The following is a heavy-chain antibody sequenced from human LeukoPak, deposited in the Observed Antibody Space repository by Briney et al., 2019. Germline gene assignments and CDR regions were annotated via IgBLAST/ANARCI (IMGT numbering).Heavy chain of an antibody. V-gene: IGHV1-69*06. J-gene: IGHJ6*04. CDR1: GGTFSSYA. CDR3: ARASPDIVVVPAAITGNYYYGMDV. CDR2: IIPIFGTA. Sequence: ASVKVSCKASGGTFSSYAISWVRQAPGQGLEWMGGIIPIFGTANYAQKFQGRVTITADKSTSTAYMELSSLSSEDTAVYYCARASPDIVVVPAAITGNYYYGMDVWGKGTTVTVSS. D-gene: IGHD2-2*01.